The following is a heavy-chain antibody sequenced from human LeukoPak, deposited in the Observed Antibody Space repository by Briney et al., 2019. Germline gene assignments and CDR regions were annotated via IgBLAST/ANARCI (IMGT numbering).Heavy chain of an antibody. D-gene: IGHD3-10*01. CDR3: ARGGYSGSGNYFDY. J-gene: IGHJ4*02. V-gene: IGHV3-66*01. CDR2: IYTGGST. Sequence: PGGSLRLSCAASGFTVSSNYMSWVRQAPGKGLERVSVIYTGGSTYYADSVKGRFTISGDNSKNTLYLQMNSVRAADTAVYYCARGGYSGSGNYFDYWGQGTLVTVSS. CDR1: GFTVSSNY.